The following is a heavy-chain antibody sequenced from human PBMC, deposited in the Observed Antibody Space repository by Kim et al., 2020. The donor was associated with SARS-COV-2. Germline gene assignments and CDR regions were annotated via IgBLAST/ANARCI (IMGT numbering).Heavy chain of an antibody. CDR1: GGSFSGYY. J-gene: IGHJ4*02. D-gene: IGHD2-8*01. CDR2: INNSGST. V-gene: IGHV4-34*01. Sequence: SETLSLTCAVYGGSFSGYYWSWIRQPPGKGLEWIGEINNSGSTNYNPSLKSRVTISVDTSKNQFSLKLSSVTAADTAVYYCARAQEEMVKMGLDYWGQGTLVTVSS. CDR3: ARAQEEMVKMGLDY.